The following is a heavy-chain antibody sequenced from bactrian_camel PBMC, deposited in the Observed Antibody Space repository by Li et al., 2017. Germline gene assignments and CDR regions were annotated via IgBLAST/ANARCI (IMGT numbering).Heavy chain of an antibody. Sequence: QVQLVESGGGSVQTGGSLRLSCAASGFTFSDYYMSWVRQAPGKGLEWVSSSPGSSTYYADSVKGRFTISRDNAKNTLYLHLNSLKTEDTAQYYCVALAWGFNYWGQGTQVTVS. D-gene: IGHD1*01. V-gene: IGHV3-2*01. CDR2: SPGSST. CDR3: VALAWGFNY. J-gene: IGHJ4*01. CDR1: GFTFSDYY.